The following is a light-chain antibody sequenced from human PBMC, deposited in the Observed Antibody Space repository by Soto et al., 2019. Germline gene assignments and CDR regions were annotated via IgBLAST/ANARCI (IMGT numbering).Light chain of an antibody. CDR1: SIDVGNYNL. CDR3: CSYAGSSPYV. J-gene: IGLJ1*01. V-gene: IGLV2-23*01. Sequence: QSALTQPASVSGSPGQSITISCTGTSIDVGNYNLVSWYQLRPGKAPKLMIYAGTKRPSGVSNRFSGSKSGNTASLTISGLQAEGEADYYCCSYAGSSPYVFATGTKLTVL. CDR2: AGT.